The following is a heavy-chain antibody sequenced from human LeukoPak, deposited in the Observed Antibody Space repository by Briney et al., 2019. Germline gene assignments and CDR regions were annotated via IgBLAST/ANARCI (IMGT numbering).Heavy chain of an antibody. Sequence: GGSLRLSCSVSGFTFSIYNMNWVRQAPGEGLEWVSYIGSAESTKFYADSVKGQFTVSRDNAKNSLFLQMNSLRGEDTAVYYCARDRYSINLYMTCDYWGQGTLVTVSS. CDR1: GFTFSIYN. J-gene: IGHJ4*02. V-gene: IGHV3-48*01. D-gene: IGHD6-13*01. CDR3: ARDRYSINLYMTCDY. CDR2: IGSAESTK.